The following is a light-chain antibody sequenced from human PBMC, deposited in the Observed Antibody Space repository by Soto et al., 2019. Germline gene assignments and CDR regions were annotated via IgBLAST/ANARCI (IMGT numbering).Light chain of an antibody. CDR2: GAS. CDR1: QSVSSN. Sequence: EIVMTQSSATLSVSPGERATLSCRASQSVSSNLAWYQQKPGQAPRLLIYGASTRATGITARFSGSGSGTEFTLTISSLQSEDFAVYYCQQYNNWTRTFGQGPQLDI. V-gene: IGKV3-15*01. J-gene: IGKJ1*01. CDR3: QQYNNWTRT.